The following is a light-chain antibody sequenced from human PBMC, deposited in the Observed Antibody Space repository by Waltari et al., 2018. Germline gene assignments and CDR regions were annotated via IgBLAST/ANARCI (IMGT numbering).Light chain of an antibody. CDR1: SSDVGGYNY. CDR2: EVG. V-gene: IGLV2-8*01. J-gene: IGLJ2*01. Sequence: QSALTPPPSASGAPGQSVPISCTGTSSDVGGYNYASWYQQHPGKAPKLVLYEVGQRPSGVPARFSGSKSGNTASLTVSGLQAEDEADYYCSSFAGTNNFVVFGGGTKLTV. CDR3: SSFAGTNNFVV.